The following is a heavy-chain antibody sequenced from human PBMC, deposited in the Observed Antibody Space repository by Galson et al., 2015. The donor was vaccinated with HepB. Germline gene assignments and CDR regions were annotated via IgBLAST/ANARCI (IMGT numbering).Heavy chain of an antibody. J-gene: IGHJ4*02. CDR1: GFSFNDYA. D-gene: IGHD3-3*01. V-gene: IGHV3-30*04. CDR3: ARALSYHFRSAAGGY. Sequence: SLRLSCAASGFSFNDYAMHWVRQPPGKGLEWVAVISYDGSNKYYADSVKGRFTISRDNSKKTLYLQMNSLRAEDTAVYYCARALSYHFRSAAGGYWGQGTQVTVSS. CDR2: ISYDGSNK.